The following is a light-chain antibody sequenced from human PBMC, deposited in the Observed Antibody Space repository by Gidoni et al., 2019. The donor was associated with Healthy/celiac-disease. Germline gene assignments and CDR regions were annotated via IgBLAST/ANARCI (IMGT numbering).Light chain of an antibody. J-gene: IGLJ2*01. CDR3: QVWDSSSDHVV. CDR1: NIGSKS. Sequence: SYVLTPPPPVSLAPGQTARITCGGNNIGSKSVHWYQQKPGQAPVLVVYDDSDRPAGIPERFSGSNSGNTATLTISRVEAGDEADYYCQVWDSSSDHVVFGGGTKLTVL. V-gene: IGLV3-21*02. CDR2: DDS.